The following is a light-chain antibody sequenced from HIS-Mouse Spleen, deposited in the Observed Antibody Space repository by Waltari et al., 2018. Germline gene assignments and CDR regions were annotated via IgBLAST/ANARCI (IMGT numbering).Light chain of an antibody. CDR2: DAS. J-gene: IGKJ4*01. Sequence: AIQLTQSPSSLSASVGDRVTITCRASQGISSALAWYQQKPGKAPKLLIYDASSLESGVPSRFSGSGSGTDFTRTISSLQPEDFATYYCQQFNSYPALTFGGGTKVEIK. CDR3: QQFNSYPALT. V-gene: IGKV1-13*02. CDR1: QGISSA.